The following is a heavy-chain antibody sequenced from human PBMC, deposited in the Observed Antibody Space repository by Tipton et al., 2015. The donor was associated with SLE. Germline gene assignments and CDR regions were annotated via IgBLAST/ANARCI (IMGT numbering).Heavy chain of an antibody. CDR2: ISAYSGNT. CDR3: ARKRQGGYFDY. J-gene: IGHJ4*02. Sequence: QSGAEVKKPGASVKVSCKASGYTFSTYSITWVRQAPGQGLEWMGWISAYSGNTNYAQKLQGRVTMTTDTSTSTAYMELRSLRSDDTAVYYCARKRQGGYFDYWGQGTLVTVSS. V-gene: IGHV1-18*01. CDR1: GYTFSTYS.